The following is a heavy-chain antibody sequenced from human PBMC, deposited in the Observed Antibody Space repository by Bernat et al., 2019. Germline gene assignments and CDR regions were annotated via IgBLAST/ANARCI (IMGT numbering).Heavy chain of an antibody. D-gene: IGHD3-16*01. CDR3: ARDRRGTDSGGMDV. V-gene: IGHV3-30-3*01. CDR1: GFTFSNYA. J-gene: IGHJ6*02. Sequence: VQLLESGGGVVQPGRSLSLSCAASGFTFSNYALHWVRQAPGRGLEWVAAISYDGINKYYAYSVKGRFTISRDNSKNTLYLQMNSLRAEDTAVYYCARDRRGTDSGGMDVWGQGTTVTVSS. CDR2: ISYDGINK.